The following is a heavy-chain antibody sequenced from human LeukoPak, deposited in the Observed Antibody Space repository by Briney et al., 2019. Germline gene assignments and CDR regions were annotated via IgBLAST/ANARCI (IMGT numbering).Heavy chain of an antibody. CDR2: IYYSGST. CDR1: GGSISSYY. D-gene: IGHD3-10*01. Sequence: SETLSLTCTASGGSISSYYWSWIRQPPGKGLEWIGYIYYSGSTNYNPSLKSRVTISVDTSKNQFSLKLSSVTAADTAVYYCARQGGSGSYDYGMDVWGQGTTVTVSS. J-gene: IGHJ6*02. V-gene: IGHV4-59*08. CDR3: ARQGGSGSYDYGMDV.